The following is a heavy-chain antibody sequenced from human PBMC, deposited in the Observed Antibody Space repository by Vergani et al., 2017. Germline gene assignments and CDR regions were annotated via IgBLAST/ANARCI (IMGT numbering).Heavy chain of an antibody. CDR3: ARDQDSTAVDVFDP. CDR2: MNPNSGNT. CDR1: GYTFTSYD. J-gene: IGHJ5*02. Sequence: QVQLVQSGAEVKKPGASVKVSCKASGYTFTSYDINWVRQATGQGLEWMGWMNPNSGNTGYAQKFQGRVTMTRNTSISTVYMELSSLRSEDTAVYYCARDQDSTAVDVFDPWGQGTLVTVSS. V-gene: IGHV1-8*01. D-gene: IGHD6-19*01.